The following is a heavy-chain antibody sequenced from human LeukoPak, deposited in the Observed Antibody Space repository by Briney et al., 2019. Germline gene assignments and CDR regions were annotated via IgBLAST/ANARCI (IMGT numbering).Heavy chain of an antibody. J-gene: IGHJ4*02. D-gene: IGHD5-24*01. CDR2: INTDTGEP. Sequence: ASVKVSCKASGYIFARYAIQWVRQAPGQGLEWMGWINTDTGEPTYAQGFTGRFVFSLDTPVSTAFLQITGLKAEDTAVYYCARPLEGYNFPGESGVWGQGTLVTVSS. CDR1: GYIFARYA. V-gene: IGHV7-4-1*02. CDR3: ARPLEGYNFPGESGV.